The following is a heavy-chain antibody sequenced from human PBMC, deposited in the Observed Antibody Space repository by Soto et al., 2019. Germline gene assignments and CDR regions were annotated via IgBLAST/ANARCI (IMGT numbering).Heavy chain of an antibody. Sequence: QVHLEQWGAGLLKPSETLSLTCAVYGGSLSGYYWSWIRQTPGKGLEWIGEINVDGMTNYNPSLMRRVTVSIDTSKNLFSLKLRSGTAADTGVYYCARGRRPDYDFWSGRHDAFDIWGRGTLVTVSS. CDR1: GGSLSGYY. V-gene: IGHV4-34*01. J-gene: IGHJ3*02. D-gene: IGHD3-3*01. CDR3: ARGRRPDYDFWSGRHDAFDI. CDR2: INVDGMT.